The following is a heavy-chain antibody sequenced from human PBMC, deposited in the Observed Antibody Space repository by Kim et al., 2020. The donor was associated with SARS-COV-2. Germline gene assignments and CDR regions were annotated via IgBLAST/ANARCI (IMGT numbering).Heavy chain of an antibody. CDR3: TGGLRYFDWFPRLSY. D-gene: IGHD3-9*01. Sequence: GGSLRLSCAASGFTFSSYAMSWVRQAPGKGLEWVSAISGSGGSTYYADSVKGRFTISRDNSKNTLYLQMNSLRAEDTAVYYCTGGLRYFDWFPRLSYWGQGTLVTVSS. CDR2: ISGSGGST. V-gene: IGHV3-23*01. CDR1: GFTFSSYA. J-gene: IGHJ4*02.